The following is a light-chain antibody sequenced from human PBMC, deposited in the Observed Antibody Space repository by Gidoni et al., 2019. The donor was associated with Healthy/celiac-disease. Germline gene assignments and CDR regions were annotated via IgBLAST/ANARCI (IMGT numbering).Light chain of an antibody. CDR1: QGISRY. CDR3: QQYYSYPPVT. J-gene: IGKJ2*01. V-gene: IGKV1-8*01. CDR2: AAS. Sequence: AIRMTQSPSSLSASTGDSVTITCRASQGISRYLAWYQQKPGKAPKLLIYAASTLQSGVPSRFSGSGSGTDFTLTISCLQSEDFATYYCQQYYSYPPVTFGQGTKLEIK.